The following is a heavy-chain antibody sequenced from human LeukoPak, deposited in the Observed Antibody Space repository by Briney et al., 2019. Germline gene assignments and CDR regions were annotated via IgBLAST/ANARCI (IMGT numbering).Heavy chain of an antibody. Sequence: GGSLRLSCVASGFSFNNCAMNWVRQAPGKGLEWVSLIIGSSGSTFYADSVKGRFAISRDKSKNTLYLQMNSLRAEDTAVYYCAKGAYDYIEIAYFDYWGQGSLVTVSS. CDR2: IIGSSGST. CDR1: GFSFNNCA. D-gene: IGHD5-12*01. V-gene: IGHV3-23*01. CDR3: AKGAYDYIEIAYFDY. J-gene: IGHJ4*02.